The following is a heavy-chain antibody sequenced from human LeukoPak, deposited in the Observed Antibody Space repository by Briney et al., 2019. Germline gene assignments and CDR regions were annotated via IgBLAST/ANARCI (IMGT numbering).Heavy chain of an antibody. V-gene: IGHV1-2*02. J-gene: IGHJ4*02. Sequence: ASVRVSCKASGYTFTGYYMRWVRQAPGQGLEWMGWINPNSGGTDYAQKFQGRVTMTRDTSISTAYMELKWLGSDDTAVYYCARGGYCRSGNCFVLAAEFDYWGQGTLVTVSS. D-gene: IGHD2-15*01. CDR2: INPNSGGT. CDR1: GYTFTGYY. CDR3: ARGGYCRSGNCFVLAAEFDY.